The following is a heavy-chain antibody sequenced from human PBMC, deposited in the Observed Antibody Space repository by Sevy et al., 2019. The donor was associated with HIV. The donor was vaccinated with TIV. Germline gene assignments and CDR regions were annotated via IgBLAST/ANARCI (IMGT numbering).Heavy chain of an antibody. CDR1: GGSISSGGYA. J-gene: IGHJ4*02. CDR3: ARGLKHYYDSSGVDHFDY. CDR2: IYHSGST. D-gene: IGHD3-22*01. V-gene: IGHV4-30-2*01. Sequence: SETLSLTCAVSGGSISSGGYAWSWIRQPPGKGLEWIGYIYHSGSTYYNPSLKSRVTISVDRSKNQFSLKLSSVTAADTAVYYCARGLKHYYDSSGVDHFDYWGQGTLVTVSS.